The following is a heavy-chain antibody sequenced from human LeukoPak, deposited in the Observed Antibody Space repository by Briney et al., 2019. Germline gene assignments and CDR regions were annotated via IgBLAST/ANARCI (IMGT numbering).Heavy chain of an antibody. Sequence: PGRSLRLSCAASGFTFDDYAMHWVRQAPGKGLEWVSGISWNSGSIGYADSVKGRFTISRDNAKNSLYLQMNSLRAEDMALYYCAKSSGYYYDSSGYHFDYWGQGTLVTVSS. CDR3: AKSSGYYYDSSGYHFDY. CDR1: GFTFDDYA. D-gene: IGHD3-22*01. V-gene: IGHV3-9*03. J-gene: IGHJ4*02. CDR2: ISWNSGSI.